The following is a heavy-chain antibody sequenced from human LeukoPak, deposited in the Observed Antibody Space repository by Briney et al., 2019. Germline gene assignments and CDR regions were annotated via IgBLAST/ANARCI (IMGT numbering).Heavy chain of an antibody. V-gene: IGHV3-23*01. D-gene: IGHD2-2*02. Sequence: GGSLRLSCTASGFTFSNYAMGWVRQAPGKGLEWVSTITASSGTTYYADSVKGRFTISRDNSRSTLYLQMNSLRAEDTAVYYCAKDGPRHFYGTSFYTNWFDPWGPGTLVP. J-gene: IGHJ5*02. CDR2: ITASSGTT. CDR1: GFTFSNYA. CDR3: AKDGPRHFYGTSFYTNWFDP.